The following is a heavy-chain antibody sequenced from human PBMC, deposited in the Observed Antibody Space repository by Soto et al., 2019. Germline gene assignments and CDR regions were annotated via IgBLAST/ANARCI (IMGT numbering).Heavy chain of an antibody. CDR2: MYSGGST. Sequence: EVQLVESGGGLVQPGGSLRLSCAASGFTVSSNYMSWVRQAPGKGLEWVSVMYSGGSTYYADSVKGRFTISRDNSKNTLYLQMNSLRAEDTAVYYCARGQQDYYYYYYMDVWGKGTTVTVSS. J-gene: IGHJ6*03. CDR3: ARGQQDYYYYYYMDV. D-gene: IGHD6-13*01. CDR1: GFTVSSNY. V-gene: IGHV3-66*01.